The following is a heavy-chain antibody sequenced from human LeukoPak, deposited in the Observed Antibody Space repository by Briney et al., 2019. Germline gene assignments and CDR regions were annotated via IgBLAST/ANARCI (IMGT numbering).Heavy chain of an antibody. Sequence: GGSLRLSCAASGFTFDDYTMHWVRQAPGKGLEWVSLISWDGGSTYYAGSVKGRFTISRDNSKNSLYLQMNSLRTEDTALYYCAKGPGGGYYYYYYYMDVWGKGTTVTVSS. CDR3: AKGPGGGYYYYYYYMDV. CDR1: GFTFDDYT. J-gene: IGHJ6*03. V-gene: IGHV3-43*01. CDR2: ISWDGGST.